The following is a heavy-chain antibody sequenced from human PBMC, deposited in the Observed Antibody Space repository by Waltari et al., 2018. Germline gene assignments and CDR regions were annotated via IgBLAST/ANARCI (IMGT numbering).Heavy chain of an antibody. Sequence: QVQLVESGGGVVQPGRSLRLSCAASGFTFSSYGMHWVRQAPGKGLEWVAVIWYDGSNKYYADSVKGRFTISRDNSKNTLYLQMNSLRAEDTAVYYCAKDREAVAGSYAFDIWGQGTMVTVSS. D-gene: IGHD6-19*01. CDR3: AKDREAVAGSYAFDI. V-gene: IGHV3-33*06. CDR2: IWYDGSNK. CDR1: GFTFSSYG. J-gene: IGHJ3*02.